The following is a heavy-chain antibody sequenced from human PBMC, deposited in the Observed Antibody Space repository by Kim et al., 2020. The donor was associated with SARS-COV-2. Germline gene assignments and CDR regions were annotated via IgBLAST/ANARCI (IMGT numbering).Heavy chain of an antibody. V-gene: IGHV4-39*01. D-gene: IGHD6-19*01. CDR1: GGSISSSSYY. J-gene: IGHJ5*02. Sequence: SETLSLTCTVSGGSISSSSYYWGWIRQPPGKGLEWIGSIYYSGSTYYNPSLKSRVTISVDTSKNQFSLKLSSVTAADTAVYYCARRMGIAVAGFDPWGQG. CDR2: IYYSGST. CDR3: ARRMGIAVAGFDP.